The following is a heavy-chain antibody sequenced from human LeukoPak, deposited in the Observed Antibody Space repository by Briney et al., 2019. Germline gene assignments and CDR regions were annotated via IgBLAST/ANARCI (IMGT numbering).Heavy chain of an antibody. Sequence: SETLSLTCTVSGGSISNYYWNWIRQPPGKGLEWIGYIYYSGSTNYNPALKSRVTISEDTSKNQISLKLSSVTAADTAVYYCARVRGYYDSSGYDYWGQGTLVTVSS. V-gene: IGHV4-59*01. D-gene: IGHD3-22*01. CDR1: GGSISNYY. CDR3: ARVRGYYDSSGYDY. CDR2: IYYSGST. J-gene: IGHJ4*02.